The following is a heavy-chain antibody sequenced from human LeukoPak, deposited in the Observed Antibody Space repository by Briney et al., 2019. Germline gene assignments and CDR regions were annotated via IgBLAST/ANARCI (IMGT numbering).Heavy chain of an antibody. V-gene: IGHV1-3*03. D-gene: IGHD1-14*01. CDR2: ISVGRGDS. J-gene: IGHJ3*01. CDR3: ARERGIRDAFDF. Sequence: ASVKVSCTASGYTFTSYTIHWVCQAPGQSLEWMGWISVGRGDSKCSQEFQGRVTLTRDTSATTAYLEVSSLRPEDMAVYYCARERGIRDAFDFWGQGTMVTVSS. CDR1: GYTFTSYT.